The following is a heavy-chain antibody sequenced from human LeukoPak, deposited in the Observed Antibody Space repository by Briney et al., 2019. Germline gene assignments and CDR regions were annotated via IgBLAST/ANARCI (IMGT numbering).Heavy chain of an antibody. V-gene: IGHV3-23*01. D-gene: IGHD5-24*01. CDR1: GFTFSRHA. Sequence: GGSLRLSCAASGFTFSRHAMSWVRQAPGKGLEWVATTGLNSVNTLCAESVQGRFSISRDNSKNTLDLQMDNLRVDDTAVYYCAKGDDIGKHPTRAYYFDAWGQGTLVTVSS. CDR2: TGLNSVNT. CDR3: AKGDDIGKHPTRAYYFDA. J-gene: IGHJ4*02.